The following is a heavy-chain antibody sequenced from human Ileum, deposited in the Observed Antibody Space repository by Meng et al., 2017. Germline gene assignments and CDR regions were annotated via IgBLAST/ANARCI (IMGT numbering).Heavy chain of an antibody. CDR2: IHHSGTT. Sequence: QVQLQESSPGLVKPSGTLSLTCAVSGGSISSSIWWSWVRQPPEKGLEWIGEIHHSGTTNYSPSLKSRLTISVDKSKNQFSLKLQSVTAADTAVYFCARGVVSGSHYNTYWGQGILVTVSS. V-gene: IGHV4-4*02. CDR1: GGSISSSIW. D-gene: IGHD3-10*01. J-gene: IGHJ4*02. CDR3: ARGVVSGSHYNTY.